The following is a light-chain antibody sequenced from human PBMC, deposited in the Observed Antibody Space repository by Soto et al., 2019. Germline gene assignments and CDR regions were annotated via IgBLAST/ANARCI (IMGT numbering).Light chain of an antibody. CDR2: GAF. CDR3: QQYNDWPLT. J-gene: IGKJ1*01. V-gene: IGKV3-15*01. Sequence: EIVLTQSPGTLSLSPGERATLSCRASQSVSNNYLAWYQQKPGQAPRLLIYGAFTRATGIPARFSGTGSGTELTLTISSLQSEDFALYYCQQYNDWPLTFGQGTKVDIK. CDR1: QSVSNN.